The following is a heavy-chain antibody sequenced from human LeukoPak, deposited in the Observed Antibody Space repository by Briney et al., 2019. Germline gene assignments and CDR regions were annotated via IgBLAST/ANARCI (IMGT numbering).Heavy chain of an antibody. D-gene: IGHD5-18*01. CDR3: AREPMQLWLRGAFDI. V-gene: IGHV3-23*01. CDR1: GFTFSSYA. J-gene: IGHJ3*02. Sequence: GGSLRLSCAASGFTFSSYAMRWVRQAPGKGLEWVSGISGGGANTYYADSVKGRFTISRDNSKNTLYLQMNSLRAEDTAVYYCAREPMQLWLRGAFDIWGQGTMVTVSS. CDR2: ISGGGANT.